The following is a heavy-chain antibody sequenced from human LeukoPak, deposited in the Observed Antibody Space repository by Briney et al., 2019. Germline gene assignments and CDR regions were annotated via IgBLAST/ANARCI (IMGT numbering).Heavy chain of an antibody. D-gene: IGHD2-21*01. V-gene: IGHV3-21*01. Sequence: GGSLRLSCAASGFTFSSYSMNWVSQAPGKGLEWVSSISSSSSYIYYADSVKGRFTISRDNAKNSLYLQMNSLRAEDTAVYYCARAAYCGGDCSNVPYYFDYWGQGALVTVSS. CDR3: ARAAYCGGDCSNVPYYFDY. CDR2: ISSSSSYI. J-gene: IGHJ4*02. CDR1: GFTFSSYS.